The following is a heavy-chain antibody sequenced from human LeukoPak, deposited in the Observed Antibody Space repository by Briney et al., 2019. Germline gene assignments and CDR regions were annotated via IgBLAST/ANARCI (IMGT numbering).Heavy chain of an antibody. Sequence: ASVKVSCKASGYSFTTYYIHWVRQAPGQGLEWMGLINPSGGSTTYAQKFQDRVTLTRDTSTTTVYMELSSLRSEDTAVYYCATSPNIVGATGYWGQGTLVTVSS. D-gene: IGHD1-26*01. V-gene: IGHV1-46*01. CDR2: INPSGGST. J-gene: IGHJ4*02. CDR1: GYSFTTYY. CDR3: ATSPNIVGATGY.